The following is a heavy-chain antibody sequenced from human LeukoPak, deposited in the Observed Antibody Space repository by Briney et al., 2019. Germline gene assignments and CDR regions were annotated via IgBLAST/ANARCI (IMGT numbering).Heavy chain of an antibody. Sequence: GGSLRLSCAASGFTFSSYGMHWVRQAPGKGLVWVSRINSDGSSTSYADSVKGRFTISRDNAKNTLYLQMNSLRAEDTAVYYCARADYGGNYDYWGQGTLVTVSS. CDR1: GFTFSSYG. CDR3: ARADYGGNYDY. J-gene: IGHJ4*02. D-gene: IGHD4-23*01. CDR2: INSDGSST. V-gene: IGHV3-74*01.